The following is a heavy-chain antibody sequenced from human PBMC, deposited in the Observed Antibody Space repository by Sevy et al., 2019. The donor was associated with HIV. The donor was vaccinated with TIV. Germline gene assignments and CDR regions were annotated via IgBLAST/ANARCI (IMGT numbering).Heavy chain of an antibody. Sequence: SETLSLTCTVSGGSISSYYWSWIRQPPGKGLEWIGYIYYSGSTNYNPSLKSRVTISVDTSKNQFSLKLSSVTAADTAVYYCARVGRRQLVFDYWGQGTLVTVSS. CDR3: ARVGRRQLVFDY. V-gene: IGHV4-59*01. CDR2: IYYSGST. CDR1: GGSISSYY. D-gene: IGHD6-13*01. J-gene: IGHJ4*02.